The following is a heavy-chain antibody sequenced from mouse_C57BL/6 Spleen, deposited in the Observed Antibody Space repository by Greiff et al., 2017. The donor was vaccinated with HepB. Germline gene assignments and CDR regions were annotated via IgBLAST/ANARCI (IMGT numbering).Heavy chain of an antibody. Sequence: QVHVKQSGAELVRPGTSVKMSCKASGYTFTNYWIGWAKQRPGHGLEWIGDIYPGGGYTNYNEKFKGKATLTADKSSSTAYMQFSSLTSEDSAIYYCATTVVATSSYFDYWGQGTTLTVSS. V-gene: IGHV1-63*01. CDR1: GYTFTNYW. CDR2: IYPGGGYT. CDR3: ATTVVATSSYFDY. J-gene: IGHJ2*01. D-gene: IGHD1-1*01.